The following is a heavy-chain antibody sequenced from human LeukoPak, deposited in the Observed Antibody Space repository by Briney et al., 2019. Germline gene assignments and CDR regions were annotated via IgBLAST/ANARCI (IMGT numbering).Heavy chain of an antibody. V-gene: IGHV1-69*01. J-gene: IGHJ5*02. CDR2: IIPIFGTA. Sequence: SVKVSCKASGGTFSSYAISWVRQAPGQGLEWMGGIIPIFGTANYAQKFQGGVTITADESTSTAYMELSSLRSEDTAVYYCARDEVRGPAAPFGFDPWGQGTLVTVSS. CDR1: GGTFSSYA. D-gene: IGHD2-2*01. CDR3: ARDEVRGPAAPFGFDP.